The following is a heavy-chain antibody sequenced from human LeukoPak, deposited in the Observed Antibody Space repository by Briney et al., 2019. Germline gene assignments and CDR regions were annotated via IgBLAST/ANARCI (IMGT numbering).Heavy chain of an antibody. Sequence: SETLSLTCTVSGGSIRSYYWSWIRQPPGKGLEWSGYIYYSGSTNYNPSLKSRVTISVDTSKNQFSLKRSSVTAADPAVYFCARDITYGSQGYWGRGTLVTVSS. CDR1: GGSIRSYY. CDR2: IYYSGST. CDR3: ARDITYGSQGY. J-gene: IGHJ4*02. V-gene: IGHV4-59*01. D-gene: IGHD1-14*01.